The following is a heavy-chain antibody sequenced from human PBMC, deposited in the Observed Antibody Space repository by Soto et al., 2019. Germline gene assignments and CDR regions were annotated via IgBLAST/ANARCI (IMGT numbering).Heavy chain of an antibody. CDR3: ARQSRQEVVVTP. V-gene: IGHV4-39*01. CDR1: GGSISSSSYY. D-gene: IGHD2-2*01. J-gene: IGHJ5*02. Sequence: PSETLFLTCTVSGGSISSSSYYWGWIRQPPGKGLEWIGSIYYSGSTYYNPSLKSRVTISVDTSKNQFSLKLSSVTAADTAVYYCARQSRQEVVVTPWGQGTLVTVSS. CDR2: IYYSGST.